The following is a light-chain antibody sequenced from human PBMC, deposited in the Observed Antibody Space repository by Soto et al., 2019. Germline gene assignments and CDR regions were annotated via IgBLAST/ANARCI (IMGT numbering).Light chain of an antibody. J-gene: IGKJ4*01. Sequence: EIVLTQSPATLSLSPWEIATLSCRASQSIGTYLARYQQKPGQAPRLLIYDASNRATGIPARFTGGGSGTDFTLTITSLEPEDFAVYYCQQRNPLTFGGGTKVDIK. CDR2: DAS. CDR3: QQRNPLT. V-gene: IGKV3-11*01. CDR1: QSIGTY.